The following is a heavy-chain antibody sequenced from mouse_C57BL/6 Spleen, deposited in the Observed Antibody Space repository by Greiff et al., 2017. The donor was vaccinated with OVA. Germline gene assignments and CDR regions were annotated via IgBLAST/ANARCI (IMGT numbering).Heavy chain of an antibody. CDR1: GYTFTSYW. Sequence: QVHVKQPGTELVKPGASVKLSCKASGYTFTSYWMHWVKQRPGQGLEWIGNINPSNGGTNYNEKFKSKATLTVDKSSSTAYMQLSSLTSEDSAVYYCARSDYYGSSYKDYWGQGTTLTVSS. D-gene: IGHD1-1*01. J-gene: IGHJ2*01. CDR3: ARSDYYGSSYKDY. CDR2: INPSNGGT. V-gene: IGHV1-53*01.